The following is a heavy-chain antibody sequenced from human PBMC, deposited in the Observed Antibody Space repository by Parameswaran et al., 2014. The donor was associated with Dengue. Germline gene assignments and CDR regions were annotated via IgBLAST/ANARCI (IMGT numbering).Heavy chain of an antibody. J-gene: IGHJ3*02. D-gene: IGHD1-20*01. CDR2: IHYDGSI. CDR3: ASLITGTYEAFDI. Sequence: WIRQPPGKGLEWVGYIHYDGSISYSPSLKSRVTMSVDTSKNQFSLKLNSVTAVDTAVYFCASLITGTYEAFDIWGHGTMVTVS. V-gene: IGHV4-28*02.